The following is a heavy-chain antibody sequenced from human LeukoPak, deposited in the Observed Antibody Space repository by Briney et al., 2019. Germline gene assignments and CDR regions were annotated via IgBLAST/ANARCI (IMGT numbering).Heavy chain of an antibody. Sequence: PGGSLRLSCAASGFTFNNYGMHWVRQAPGKGLEWVAVIWYDGSNKYYADSVKGRFTISRANSKNTLYLQMNSLRAEDTATYYCARDSSGWSHDAFDIWGQGTMVTVSS. CDR3: ARDSSGWSHDAFDI. D-gene: IGHD6-19*01. J-gene: IGHJ3*02. CDR2: IWYDGSNK. CDR1: GFTFNNYG. V-gene: IGHV3-33*01.